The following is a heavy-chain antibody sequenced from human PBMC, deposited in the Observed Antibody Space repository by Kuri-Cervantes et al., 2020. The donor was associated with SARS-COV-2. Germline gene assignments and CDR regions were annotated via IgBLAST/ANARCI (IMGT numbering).Heavy chain of an antibody. CDR2: ISGSGSYI. Sequence: GESLKISCAASGFTVSTYTMTWVRQAPGKALEWVSSISGSGSYIYYADSVKGRFTVSKGNAKNTLYLQMNSLRAEDTAVYYCAKDEGAGSGSYGDAFDIWGQGTMVTVSS. CDR1: GFTVSTYT. CDR3: AKDEGAGSGSYGDAFDI. J-gene: IGHJ3*02. D-gene: IGHD1-26*01. V-gene: IGHV3-21*04.